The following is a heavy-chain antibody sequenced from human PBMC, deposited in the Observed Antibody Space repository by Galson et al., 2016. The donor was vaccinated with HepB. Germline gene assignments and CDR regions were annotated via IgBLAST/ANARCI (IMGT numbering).Heavy chain of an antibody. CDR1: GGSITTSNHY. CDR2: TYYRGRT. D-gene: IGHD6-19*01. CDR3: ARDDSGGWYGFHYGMDV. V-gene: IGHV4-39*06. Sequence: ETLSLTCTVSGGSITTSNHYWGWIRQPPGKGLEWIGSTYYRGRTNYNPSLKSRVTISVDTSKNQFTLKLSSVTAADTAVYYCARDDSGGWYGFHYGMDVWGQGTTVTVSS. J-gene: IGHJ6*02.